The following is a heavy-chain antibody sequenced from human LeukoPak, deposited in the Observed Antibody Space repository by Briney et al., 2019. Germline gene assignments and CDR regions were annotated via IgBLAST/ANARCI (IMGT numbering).Heavy chain of an antibody. CDR3: ARKKGSGCSSTSCYPRAWFDP. CDR1: GGSFSGYY. V-gene: IGHV4-34*01. Sequence: SETLSLTCAVYGGSFSGYYWSWIRQPPGKGLEWIGEINHSGSTNYNPSLKSRVSISVDTCKNQFSLKLSSVTAADTAVYYCARKKGSGCSSTSCYPRAWFDPWGQGTLVTVSS. CDR2: INHSGST. D-gene: IGHD2-2*01. J-gene: IGHJ5*02.